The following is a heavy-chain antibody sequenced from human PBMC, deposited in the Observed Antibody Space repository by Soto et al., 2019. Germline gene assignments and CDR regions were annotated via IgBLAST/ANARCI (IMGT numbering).Heavy chain of an antibody. CDR1: GFTFSSYS. J-gene: IGHJ6*03. V-gene: IGHV3-48*01. D-gene: IGHD6-25*01. CDR3: ARESPDFSSDMGV. CDR2: ISSSSSTI. Sequence: GGALRLYCAASGFTFSSYSMNWVRQAPGKGLEWVSYISSSSSTIYYADSVKGRFTISRDNAKNSLYLQMNSLRAEDTVVYYCARESPDFSSDMGVWGKGTTDTVS.